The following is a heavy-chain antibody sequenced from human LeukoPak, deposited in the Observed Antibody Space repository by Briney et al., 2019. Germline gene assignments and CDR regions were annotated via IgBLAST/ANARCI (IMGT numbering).Heavy chain of an antibody. Sequence: SETLSLTCTVSGGSISSYYWSWIRQPPGKGLEWIGYIYYSGSTNYNPSLKSRVTISVDTSKNQFSLKLRSVTAADTAVYYCAREALAIDYWGQGTLVTVSS. D-gene: IGHD6-13*01. CDR1: GGSISSYY. CDR3: AREALAIDY. CDR2: IYYSGST. J-gene: IGHJ4*02. V-gene: IGHV4-59*01.